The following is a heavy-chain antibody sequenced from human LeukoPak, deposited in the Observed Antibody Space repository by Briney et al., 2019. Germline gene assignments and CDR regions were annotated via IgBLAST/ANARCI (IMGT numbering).Heavy chain of an antibody. D-gene: IGHD6-19*01. CDR3: TTAVAGPYNFDC. Sequence: PGGSLRLSCAASGFTFSNAWMSWVRQAPGKGLEWVGRIGTKTGGGTTDYAAPVKGRFTISRDDSENTLYLQINSLKTEDTAVYYCTTAVAGPYNFDCWGQGTLVTVSS. V-gene: IGHV3-15*04. CDR2: IGTKTGGGTT. CDR1: GFTFSNAW. J-gene: IGHJ4*02.